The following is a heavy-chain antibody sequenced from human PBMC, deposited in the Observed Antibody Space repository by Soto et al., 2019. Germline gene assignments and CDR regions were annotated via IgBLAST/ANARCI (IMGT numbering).Heavy chain of an antibody. CDR3: ARGVGDILTGYHFDY. J-gene: IGHJ4*02. D-gene: IGHD3-9*01. CDR1: GYTSTSYS. CDR2: INPSGGST. V-gene: IGHV1-46*03. Sequence: ASVKVSCKASGYTSTSYSMHLVRQAPGQGLAWMGIINPSGGSTSYAQKFQGRVTMTRGTSTSTVYMELSSLRSEDTAVYYCARGVGDILTGYHFDYWGQGTLVTVSS.